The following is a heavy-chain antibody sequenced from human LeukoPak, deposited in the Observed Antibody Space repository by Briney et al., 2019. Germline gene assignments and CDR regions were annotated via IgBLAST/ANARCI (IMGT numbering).Heavy chain of an antibody. CDR1: GGSIGRSSYY. CDR2: IYHSGTT. J-gene: IGHJ5*02. CDR3: ARLHDYGDYYADH. Sequence: PSETLSLTCTVSGGSIGRSSYYWGWIRQAPGKGLEWIGSIYHSGTTYYNPSLKSRVTISVDKSKNQFSLKLSSVTAADTAVYYCARLHDYGDYYADHWGQGTLVTVSS. D-gene: IGHD4-17*01. V-gene: IGHV4-39*01.